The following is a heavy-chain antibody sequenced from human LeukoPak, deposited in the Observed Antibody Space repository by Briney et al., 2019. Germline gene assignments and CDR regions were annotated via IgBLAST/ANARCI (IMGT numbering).Heavy chain of an antibody. Sequence: PSETLSLTCAVYGGSFIGYYWSWIRQPPGKGLEWIGEINHFGSTNYNPSLKSRVTISIDTSKNQFSLKLSSVTAADTAVYYCAKCRRMVDAFDIWGQGTMVTVSS. J-gene: IGHJ3*02. CDR1: GGSFIGYY. D-gene: IGHD3-10*01. CDR2: INHFGST. CDR3: AKCRRMVDAFDI. V-gene: IGHV4-34*01.